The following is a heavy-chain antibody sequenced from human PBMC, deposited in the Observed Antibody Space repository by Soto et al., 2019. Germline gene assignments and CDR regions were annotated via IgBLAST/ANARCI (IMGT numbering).Heavy chain of an antibody. CDR2: ISYDGSNK. Sequence: GGSLRLSCAASGFTFSSYAMHWVRQAPGKGLEWVAVISYDGSNKYYADSVKGRFTISRDNSKNTLYLQMNSLRAEDTAVYYCARDLGYCSGGSCYRHSPPYDYWGQGTLVTVSS. D-gene: IGHD2-15*01. V-gene: IGHV3-30-3*01. CDR3: ARDLGYCSGGSCYRHSPPYDY. CDR1: GFTFSSYA. J-gene: IGHJ4*02.